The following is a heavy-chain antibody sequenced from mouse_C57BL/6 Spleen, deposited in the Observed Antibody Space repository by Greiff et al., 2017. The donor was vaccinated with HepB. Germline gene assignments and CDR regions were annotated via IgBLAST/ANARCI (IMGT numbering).Heavy chain of an antibody. CDR3: ARGEGRYGNYVTMDY. D-gene: IGHD2-1*01. J-gene: IGHJ4*01. V-gene: IGHV1-26*01. CDR1: GYTFTDYY. Sequence: VQLQQSGPELVKPGASVKISCKASGYTFTDYYMNWVKQSHGKSLEWIGDINPNNGGTSYNQKFKGKATLTVDKSSSTAYMELRSLTSEDSAVYYCARGEGRYGNYVTMDYWGQGTSVTVSS. CDR2: INPNNGGT.